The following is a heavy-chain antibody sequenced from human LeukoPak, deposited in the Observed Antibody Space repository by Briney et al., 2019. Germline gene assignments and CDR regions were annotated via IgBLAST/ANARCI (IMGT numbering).Heavy chain of an antibody. CDR3: VRLTTTAPPAFGY. J-gene: IGHJ4*02. D-gene: IGHD4/OR15-4a*01. CDR2: IKRDGSEI. V-gene: IGHV3-7*01. CDR1: GFTFNRYW. Sequence: PGGSLRLSCAASGFTFNRYWMSWVRQAPGKGLEWVANIKRDGSEIYYVDSVKGRSTISRDNAKNSLYLQMSSLRAEDTAVYYCVRLTTTAPPAFGYWGQGTLVTVSS.